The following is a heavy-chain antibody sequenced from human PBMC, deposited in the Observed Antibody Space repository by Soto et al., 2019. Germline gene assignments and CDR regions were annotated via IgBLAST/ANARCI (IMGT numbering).Heavy chain of an antibody. Sequence: ASVKVSCKASGYTFTGYYMHWVRQAPGQGLEWMGWINPNSGGTNYAQKFQGWVTMTRDTSISTAYMELSRLRFDDTAVYYCARRARVPAATANYGMDVWGQGTTVTVSS. CDR3: ARRARVPAATANYGMDV. CDR2: INPNSGGT. V-gene: IGHV1-2*04. CDR1: GYTFTGYY. J-gene: IGHJ6*02. D-gene: IGHD2-2*01.